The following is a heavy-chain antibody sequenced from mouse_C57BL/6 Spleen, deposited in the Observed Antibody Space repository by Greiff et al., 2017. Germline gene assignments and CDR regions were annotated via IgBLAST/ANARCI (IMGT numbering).Heavy chain of an antibody. V-gene: IGHV1-61*01. J-gene: IGHJ1*03. CDR1: GYTFTSYW. CDR2: IYPSDSET. Sequence: QVQLQQPGAELVRPGSSVKLSCKASGYTFTSYWMDWVKQRPGKGLAWIGNIYPSDSETHYNQKFKDTATLTVDKSSSTAYMQLSSLTSEDSAVYYCAIGGYYYGSRGYGCFDVWGTGTTVTVSS. D-gene: IGHD1-1*01. CDR3: AIGGYYYGSRGYGCFDV.